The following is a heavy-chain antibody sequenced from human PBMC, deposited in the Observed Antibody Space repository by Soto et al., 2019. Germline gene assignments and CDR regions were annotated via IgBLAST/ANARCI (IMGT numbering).Heavy chain of an antibody. D-gene: IGHD6-19*01. V-gene: IGHV1-18*01. J-gene: IGHJ1*01. Sequence: ASVKVSCTASGYTFTSYGISWVRQAPGQGLEWMGWISAYNGNTNYAQKLQGWVTMTRDTSISTAYMELSRLRSDDTAVYYCAKEGIGSSGPNEYFQHWGQGTLVTVSS. CDR3: AKEGIGSSGPNEYFQH. CDR2: ISAYNGNT. CDR1: GYTFTSYG.